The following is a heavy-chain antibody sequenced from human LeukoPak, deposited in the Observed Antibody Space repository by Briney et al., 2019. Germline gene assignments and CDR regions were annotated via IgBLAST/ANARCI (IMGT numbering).Heavy chain of an antibody. V-gene: IGHV3-21*01. CDR1: GFTFSSYG. CDR2: ISSSSSYI. Sequence: GGSLRLSCAASGFTFSSYGMHWVRQAPGKGLEWVSSISSSSSYIYYADSVKGRFTISRDNAKNSLYLQMNSLRAEDTAVYYCARGEENDYGDFLDYWGQGTLVTVSS. J-gene: IGHJ4*02. CDR3: ARGEENDYGDFLDY. D-gene: IGHD4-17*01.